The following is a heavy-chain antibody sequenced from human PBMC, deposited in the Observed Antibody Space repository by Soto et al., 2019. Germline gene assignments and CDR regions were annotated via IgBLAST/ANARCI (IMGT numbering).Heavy chain of an antibody. CDR3: ARGAAGTDYYYMDV. CDR2: ISAYNGNT. D-gene: IGHD6-19*01. J-gene: IGHJ6*03. V-gene: IGHV1-18*01. Sequence: ASVKVSCKASGYIFTSYGISWVRQAPGQGLEWMGWISAYNGNTNYAQKVQGRVTMTTDTSTSTAYMELRSLRSDDTAVYYCARGAAGTDYYYMDVWGKGTTVTVSS. CDR1: GYIFTSYG.